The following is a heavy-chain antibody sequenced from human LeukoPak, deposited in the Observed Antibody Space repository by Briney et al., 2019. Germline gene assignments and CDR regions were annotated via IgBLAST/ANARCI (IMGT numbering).Heavy chain of an antibody. Sequence: ASVKVSCKASGYTFTGYYMHWVRQAPGQGLEWMGWINPNSGGTNYAQKFQGRVTMTRDTSISTAYMELSRLRSDDTAVYYCARNYYDSSGYRFLSDYWGQGTLVNVSS. V-gene: IGHV1-2*02. D-gene: IGHD3-22*01. CDR1: GYTFTGYY. CDR2: INPNSGGT. CDR3: ARNYYDSSGYRFLSDY. J-gene: IGHJ4*02.